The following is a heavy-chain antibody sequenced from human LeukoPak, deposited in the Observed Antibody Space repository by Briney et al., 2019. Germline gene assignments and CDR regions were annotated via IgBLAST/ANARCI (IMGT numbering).Heavy chain of an antibody. J-gene: IGHJ3*02. CDR2: ISGSGGST. CDR3: AKRRDYCSSTSCYVLGAFDI. Sequence: GGSLRLSCAASGFTFNIYGMSRVRQAPGKGLEWVSAISGSGGSTYYADSVKGRFTTSRDNSKNTLYLQMNSLRAEDTAVYYCAKRRDYCSSTSCYVLGAFDIWGQGTMVTVSS. D-gene: IGHD2-2*01. V-gene: IGHV3-23*01. CDR1: GFTFNIYG.